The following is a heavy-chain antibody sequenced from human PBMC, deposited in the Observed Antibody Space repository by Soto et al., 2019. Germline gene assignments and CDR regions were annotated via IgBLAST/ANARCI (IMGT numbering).Heavy chain of an antibody. CDR2: IYYSGST. V-gene: IGHV4-59*01. Sequence: SETLSLTCTVSGGSISSYYWSWIRQPPGKGLEWIGYIYYSGSTNYNPSLKSRVTISVDTSKNQFSLKLSPVTAADTAVYYCARGPPSFTRDYYYYGMDVWGQGTTVTVSS. CDR1: GGSISSYY. J-gene: IGHJ6*02. CDR3: ARGPPSFTRDYYYYGMDV. D-gene: IGHD2-15*01.